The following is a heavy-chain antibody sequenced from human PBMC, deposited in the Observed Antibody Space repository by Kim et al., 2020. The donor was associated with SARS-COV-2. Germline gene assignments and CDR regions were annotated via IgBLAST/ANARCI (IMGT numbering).Heavy chain of an antibody. CDR1: GFGFTVYA. Sequence: GGSLRLSCGASGFGFTVYAVGWVRQPPGRGLEWVSGITGSGNTRYFEDSVKGRFTISKDNSNNRAFLHLNSLRVEDTAIYYCVKDGLAGDGRWYFDNWGQGTLVTVSP. D-gene: IGHD2-15*01. CDR2: ITGSGNTR. V-gene: IGHV3-23*01. CDR3: VKDGLAGDGRWYFDN. J-gene: IGHJ4*02.